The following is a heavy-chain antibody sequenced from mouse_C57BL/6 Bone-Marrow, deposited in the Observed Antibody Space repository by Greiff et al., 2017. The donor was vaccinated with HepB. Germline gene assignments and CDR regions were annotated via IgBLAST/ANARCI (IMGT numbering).Heavy chain of an antibody. J-gene: IGHJ1*03. CDR2: ISDGGSYT. CDR1: GFTFSSYA. D-gene: IGHD1-1*01. V-gene: IGHV5-4*01. Sequence: EVKLVESGGGLVKPGGSLKLSCAASGFTFSSYAMSWVRQTPEKRLEWVATISDGGSYTYYPDNVKGRFTISRDNAKNNLYLQMSHLKSEDTAMYYCARDRGFYYGSSGDWYFDVWGTGTTVTVSS. CDR3: ARDRGFYYGSSGDWYFDV.